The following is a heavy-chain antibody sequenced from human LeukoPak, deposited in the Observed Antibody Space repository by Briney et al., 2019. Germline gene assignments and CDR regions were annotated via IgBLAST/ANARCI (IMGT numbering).Heavy chain of an antibody. CDR1: GFTFDDYA. J-gene: IGHJ6*03. Sequence: PGGSLRLSFAASGFTFDDYAMHSVRHAPGKRLACVSGISWNSGSIVYADSVKGRFTISRDNAKNSLYLQMNSLRAEDMALYYCAKDWTRRYYYYYMDVWGKGTTVTVSS. CDR3: AKDWTRRYYYYYMDV. V-gene: IGHV3-9*03. D-gene: IGHD1-1*01. CDR2: ISWNSGSI.